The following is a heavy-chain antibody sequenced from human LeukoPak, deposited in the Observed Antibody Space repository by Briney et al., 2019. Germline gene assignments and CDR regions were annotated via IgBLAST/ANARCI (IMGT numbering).Heavy chain of an antibody. Sequence: SETLSLTCTVSGGSISSGSYYWSWIRQPAGKGLEWIGRIYTSGSTNYNPSLKSRVTISVDTSKNQFSLKLSSVTAADTAVYYCARVQIANWGTGDAFDIWGQGTMVTVSS. D-gene: IGHD7-27*01. CDR3: ARVQIANWGTGDAFDI. CDR1: GGSISSGSYY. J-gene: IGHJ3*02. CDR2: IYTSGST. V-gene: IGHV4-61*02.